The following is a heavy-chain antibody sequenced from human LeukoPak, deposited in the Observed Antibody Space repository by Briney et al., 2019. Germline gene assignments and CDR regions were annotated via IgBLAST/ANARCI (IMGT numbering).Heavy chain of an antibody. D-gene: IGHD4-23*01. CDR2: IDPNSGGT. J-gene: IGHJ4*02. CDR1: GGTFSSYA. Sequence: PWASVKVSCKASGGTFSSYAISWVRQAPGQGLEWMGRIDPNSGGTNYAQKFQGRVTMTRDTSISTAYMELSRLTSDDTAVYYCARAWGPTVVTLVDYWGQGTLVTVSS. V-gene: IGHV1-2*06. CDR3: ARAWGPTVVTLVDY.